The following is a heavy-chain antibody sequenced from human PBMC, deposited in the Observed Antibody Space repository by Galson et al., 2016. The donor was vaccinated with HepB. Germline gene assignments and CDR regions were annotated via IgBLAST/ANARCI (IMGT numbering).Heavy chain of an antibody. D-gene: IGHD3-3*01. CDR2: IKNRIDGGTA. J-gene: IGHJ4*02. CDR3: TTGVKSRVTVFGVVTMAPIQAY. CDR1: GFTFNYAW. V-gene: IGHV3-15*01. Sequence: SLRLSCAGSGFTFNYAWMNWVRQPPGKGLEWVGRIKNRIDGGTADYAAPVKYRFIISRDDSKNTLYLHTNSLKTEDTGIYYCTTGVKSRVTVFGVVTMAPIQAYWGQGAQVTVSS.